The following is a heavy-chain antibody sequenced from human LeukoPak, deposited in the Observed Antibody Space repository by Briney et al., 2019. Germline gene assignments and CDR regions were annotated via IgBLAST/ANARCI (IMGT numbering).Heavy chain of an antibody. CDR3: ARGPRYYDILTGYYIGPSFDY. J-gene: IGHJ4*02. CDR2: INHSGST. CDR1: GGSISSSSYY. Sequence: PSETLSLTCTVSGGSISSSSYYWSWIRQPPGKGLEWIGEINHSGSTNYNPSLKSRVTISVDTSKNQFSLKLSSVTAADTAVYYCARGPRYYDILTGYYIGPSFDYWGQGTLVTVSS. V-gene: IGHV4-39*07. D-gene: IGHD3-9*01.